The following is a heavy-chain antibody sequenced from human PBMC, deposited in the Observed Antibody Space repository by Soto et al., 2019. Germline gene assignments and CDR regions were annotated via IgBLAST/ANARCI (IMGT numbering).Heavy chain of an antibody. Sequence: EVQLLESGGGLVQPGGSLRLSCAASGFTFSSYAMSRVRQAPGKGLEWVSGTSGSGDGTYYADSVKGRFTISRDNSKNTLYLQMSSLRAEDTAVYYCAKVESSWSTQELFDYWGQGTLVTVSS. CDR3: AKVESSWSTQELFDY. V-gene: IGHV3-23*01. D-gene: IGHD6-13*01. CDR2: TSGSGDGT. J-gene: IGHJ4*02. CDR1: GFTFSSYA.